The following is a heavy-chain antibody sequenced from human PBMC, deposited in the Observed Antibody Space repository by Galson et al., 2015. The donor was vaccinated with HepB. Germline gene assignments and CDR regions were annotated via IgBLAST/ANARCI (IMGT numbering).Heavy chain of an antibody. J-gene: IGHJ3*02. CDR1: GFPFSSYS. D-gene: IGHD2-2*02. Sequence: SLRLSCAASGFPFSSYSMNWVRQAPGKGLEWVSSISSSSSYIYYADSVKGRFTISRDNAKNSLYLQMNSLRAEDTAVYYCARDKWSPGYCSSTSCYTGSNAFDIWGQGTMVTVSS. CDR2: ISSSSSYI. CDR3: ARDKWSPGYCSSTSCYTGSNAFDI. V-gene: IGHV3-21*01.